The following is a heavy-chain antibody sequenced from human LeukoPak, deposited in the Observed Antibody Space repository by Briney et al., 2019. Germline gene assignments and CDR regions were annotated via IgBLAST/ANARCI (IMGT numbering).Heavy chain of an antibody. Sequence: GGSLRLSCAASGFTFSSYAMSWVRQAPGKGLEWVSAISGSGGSTYYADSVKGRFTISRDNSKNTLYLQMNSLRAEGTAVYYCAKEESSRGLYYMDVWGKGTTVTVSS. J-gene: IGHJ6*03. CDR2: ISGSGGST. D-gene: IGHD3-10*01. V-gene: IGHV3-23*01. CDR3: AKEESSRGLYYMDV. CDR1: GFTFSSYA.